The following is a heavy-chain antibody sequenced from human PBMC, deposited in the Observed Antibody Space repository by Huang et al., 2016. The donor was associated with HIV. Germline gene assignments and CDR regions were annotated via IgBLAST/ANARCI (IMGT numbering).Heavy chain of an antibody. CDR2: INPLQYTT. CDR1: GGTVSSFS. V-gene: IGHV1-69*13. J-gene: IGHJ4*02. D-gene: IGHD5-18*01. Sequence: QVQLVQSGAEMKKYGSSVKVSCKASGGTVSSFSFPWVRQAPGHGLEWMGGINPLQYTTDLVQKFRGRFTLTADESTNTAFMELSGLTSQDTAVYYCARGVGNSNRGFDIWGQGTLVTVS. CDR3: ARGVGNSNRGFDI.